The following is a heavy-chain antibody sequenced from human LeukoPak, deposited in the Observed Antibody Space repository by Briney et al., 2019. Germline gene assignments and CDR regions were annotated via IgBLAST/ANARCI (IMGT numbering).Heavy chain of an antibody. Sequence: GASVKVSCKASGYTFTGYYMHWVRQAPGQGLEWMGWINPNSGGTNYAQKFQGRVTMTRDTPISTAYMELSRLRSDDTAVYYCARDGFLGGWYLFRGRYFDYWGQGTLVTVSS. CDR2: INPNSGGT. CDR3: ARDGFLGGWYLFRGRYFDY. CDR1: GYTFTGYY. V-gene: IGHV1-2*02. D-gene: IGHD6-19*01. J-gene: IGHJ4*02.